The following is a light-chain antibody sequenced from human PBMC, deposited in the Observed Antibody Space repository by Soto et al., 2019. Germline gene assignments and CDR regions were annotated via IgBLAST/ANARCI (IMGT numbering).Light chain of an antibody. CDR3: QQSFSFPAT. V-gene: IGKV1-39*01. J-gene: IGKJ4*01. Sequence: DIQMTQSPSSLSASVGDRVTITCRASQSISDSLHWYQHKPGTAPKLLIYAASSLQSGVPSRFSGGGSGTDFTLTISSLQPEDCVTYFCQQSFSFPATFGGGTKVEIK. CDR1: QSISDS. CDR2: AAS.